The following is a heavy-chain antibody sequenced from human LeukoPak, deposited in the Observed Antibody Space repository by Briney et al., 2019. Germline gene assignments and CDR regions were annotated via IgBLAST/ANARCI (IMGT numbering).Heavy chain of an antibody. CDR3: AGVQGRIAAAGTGAFDI. CDR2: IYYSGST. V-gene: IGHV4-59*01. Sequence: SETLSLTCTVSRGSISSYYWSWLRQPPGKGLEGIGYIYYSGSTNYNPSLKSRVTISVDTSKNQFSLKLSSVTAADTAVYCCAGVQGRIAAAGTGAFDIWGQGTMVTVSS. D-gene: IGHD6-13*01. J-gene: IGHJ3*02. CDR1: RGSISSYY.